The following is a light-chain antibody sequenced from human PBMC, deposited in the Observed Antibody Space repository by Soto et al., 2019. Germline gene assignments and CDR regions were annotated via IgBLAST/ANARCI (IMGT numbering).Light chain of an antibody. Sequence: AVQMTQSPSSLSASVGDRVTITCRASQDIRNYLGWYQQKPGKAPKLLIYSASSLQSGVPSRFAGSGSGTDFTLTISSLQPEDSASYFCLQDHNYFWSFGQGTKVDIK. J-gene: IGKJ1*01. V-gene: IGKV1-6*01. CDR2: SAS. CDR3: LQDHNYFWS. CDR1: QDIRNY.